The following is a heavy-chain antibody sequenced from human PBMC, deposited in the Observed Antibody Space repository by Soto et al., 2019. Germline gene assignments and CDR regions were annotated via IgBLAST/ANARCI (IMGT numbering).Heavy chain of an antibody. CDR1: GGSISSGDYY. Sequence: QVQLQESGPGLVKPSQTLSLTCTVSGGSISSGDYYWSWIRQPPGKGLEWIGYIYYSGSTYYNPSLKGRVTLPADTATVQFSLKLSSVTAADTAVYYCARRYCSGGCYFDYCGQGTLVTVSS. CDR3: ARRYCSGGCYFDY. CDR2: IYYSGST. J-gene: IGHJ4*02. D-gene: IGHD2-15*01. V-gene: IGHV4-30-4*01.